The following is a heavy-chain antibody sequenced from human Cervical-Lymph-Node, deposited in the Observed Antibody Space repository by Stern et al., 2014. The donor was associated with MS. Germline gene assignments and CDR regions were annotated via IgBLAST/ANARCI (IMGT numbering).Heavy chain of an antibody. CDR2: IIPIIGMT. CDR3: ATPPVETTSFDY. CDR1: GGTFSGYA. Sequence: QMQLVQSGAEVKKPGSSVKVSCKASGGTFSGYAFSWVRQAPGQGLEWMGRIIPIIGMTNYAQRFQGRVTITAEKSTTTAYMELSGLGFDDTAVYYCATPPVETTSFDYWGQGTLVTVSS. J-gene: IGHJ4*02. D-gene: IGHD1-7*01. V-gene: IGHV1-69*09.